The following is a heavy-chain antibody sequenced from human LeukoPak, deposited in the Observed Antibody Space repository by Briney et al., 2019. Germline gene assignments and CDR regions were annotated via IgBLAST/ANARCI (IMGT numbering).Heavy chain of an antibody. Sequence: PGGSLRLSCAASGFTFSSYAMHWVRRAPGKGLEWVAVISYDGSNKYYADSVKGRFTISRDNSKNTLYLQMNSLRAEDTAVYYCARGREQQLVLGWRGWFDPWGQGTLVTVSS. D-gene: IGHD6-13*01. CDR3: ARGREQQLVLGWRGWFDP. V-gene: IGHV3-30*04. CDR1: GFTFSSYA. CDR2: ISYDGSNK. J-gene: IGHJ5*02.